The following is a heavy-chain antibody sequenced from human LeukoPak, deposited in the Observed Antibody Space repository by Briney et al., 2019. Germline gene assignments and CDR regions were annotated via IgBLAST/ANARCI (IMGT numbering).Heavy chain of an antibody. V-gene: IGHV3-48*03. Sequence: GGSLRLSCAASGFTFSSYDINWVRQAPGNGLEWVSYISSSGDIISYADSVKGRFTISRDNAKNSLYLQMNSLRAEDTAVYYCARTVTDAFDIWGQGTMVTVSS. J-gene: IGHJ3*02. D-gene: IGHD3/OR15-3a*01. CDR1: GFTFSSYD. CDR2: ISSSGDII. CDR3: ARTVTDAFDI.